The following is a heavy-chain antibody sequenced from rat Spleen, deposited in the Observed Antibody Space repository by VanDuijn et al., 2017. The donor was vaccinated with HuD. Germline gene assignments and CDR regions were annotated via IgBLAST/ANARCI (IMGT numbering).Heavy chain of an antibody. D-gene: IGHD1-1*01. V-gene: IGHV5-31*01. CDR3: TRWTTVADY. J-gene: IGHJ2*01. CDR1: GFTFNNYW. CDR2: ITTTGGST. Sequence: EVQLVESGGGLVQPGRSLKLSCVASGFTFNNYWMAWIRQAPGQGLAWVASITTTGGSTYYPDSVKGRFTISRDNAKSTLYLQMNSLRSEDTATYYCTRWTTVADYWGQGVMVTVSS.